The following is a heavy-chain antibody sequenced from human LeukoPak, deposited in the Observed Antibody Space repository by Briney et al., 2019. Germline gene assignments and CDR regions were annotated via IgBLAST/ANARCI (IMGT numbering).Heavy chain of an antibody. V-gene: IGHV4-34*01. J-gene: IGHJ5*02. CDR1: GGSFSGYY. CDR2: INHSGST. Sequence: SETLSLTCAVYGGSFSGYYWSWIRQPPGKGLEWIGEINHSGSTNYNPSLKSRVTISVDTSKNQFSLKPSSVTAADTAVYYCARGRNNWNYARWFDPWGQGTLVTVSS. CDR3: ARGRNNWNYARWFDP. D-gene: IGHD1-7*01.